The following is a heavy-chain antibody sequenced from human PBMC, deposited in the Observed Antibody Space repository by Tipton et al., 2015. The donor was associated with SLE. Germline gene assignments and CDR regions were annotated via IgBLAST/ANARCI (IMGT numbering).Heavy chain of an antibody. CDR3: ARSLPTQLVVDY. CDR1: GGSISSGGYY. CDR2: IYYSGST. V-gene: IGHV4-31*03. D-gene: IGHD6-13*01. J-gene: IGHJ4*02. Sequence: TLSLTCTVSGGSISSGGYYWSWIRQHPGKGLEWIGYIYYSGSTYYNPSLKSRVTILVDTSKNQFSLKLSSVTAADTAVYYCARSLPTQLVVDYWGQGTLVTVSS.